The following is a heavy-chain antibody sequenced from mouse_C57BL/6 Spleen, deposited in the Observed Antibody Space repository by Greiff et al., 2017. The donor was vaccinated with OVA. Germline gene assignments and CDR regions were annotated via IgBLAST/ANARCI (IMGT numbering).Heavy chain of an antibody. CDR1: GFTFSDYY. J-gene: IGHJ4*01. V-gene: IGHV5-16*01. CDR3: AREDYGNYGAMDY. D-gene: IGHD2-1*01. Sequence: EVKLVESEGGLVQPGSSMKLSCTASGFTFSDYYMAWVRQVPEKGLEWVANINYDGSSTYYLDSLKSRFIISRDNAKNILYLQMSSLKSEDTATYYCAREDYGNYGAMDYWGQGTSVTVSS. CDR2: INYDGSST.